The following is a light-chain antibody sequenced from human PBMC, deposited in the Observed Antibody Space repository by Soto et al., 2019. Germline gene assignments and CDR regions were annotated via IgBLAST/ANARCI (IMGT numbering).Light chain of an antibody. CDR3: QSSDNNLSGVV. J-gene: IGLJ2*01. V-gene: IGLV1-40*01. Sequence: QSVLTQPPSVSGAPGQRVAISCTGTSSNIGADYDVHWYQHLPGTAPKLLIYGDTNRPSGVPDRFSGSKSGTSASLVITGLQAEDEADYDCQSSDNNLSGVVFGGGTKLTVL. CDR1: SSNIGADYD. CDR2: GDT.